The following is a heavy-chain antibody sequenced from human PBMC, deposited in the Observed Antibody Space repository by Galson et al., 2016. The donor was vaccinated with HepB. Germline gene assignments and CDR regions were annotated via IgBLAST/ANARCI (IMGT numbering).Heavy chain of an antibody. CDR3: ARKSDTGTLVGDL. CDR2: IYSRGST. Sequence: SLRLSCAASGFIVTANYMTWVRQAPGKGPEWVSVIYSRGSTSYADSVKGRFTISRANSKNTLYLQMNSLRAEDTAVYYCARKSDTGTLVGDLWGQGTLVTVSS. J-gene: IGHJ5*02. D-gene: IGHD1-14*01. CDR1: GFIVTANY. V-gene: IGHV3-66*01.